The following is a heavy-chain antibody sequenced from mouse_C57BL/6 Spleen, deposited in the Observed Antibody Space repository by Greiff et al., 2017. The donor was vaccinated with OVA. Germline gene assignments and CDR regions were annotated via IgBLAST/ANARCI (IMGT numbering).Heavy chain of an antibody. CDR2: IYPGDGDT. Sequence: VKLKQSGPELVKPGASVKISCKASGYAFSSSWMNWVKQRPGKGLEWIGRIYPGDGDTNYNGKFKGKATLTADNSSSTAYMQRSSLTSEDSAVYFCARTVYLYYFDYWGQGTTLTVSS. D-gene: IGHD5-5*01. V-gene: IGHV1-82*01. J-gene: IGHJ2*01. CDR1: GYAFSSSW. CDR3: ARTVYLYYFDY.